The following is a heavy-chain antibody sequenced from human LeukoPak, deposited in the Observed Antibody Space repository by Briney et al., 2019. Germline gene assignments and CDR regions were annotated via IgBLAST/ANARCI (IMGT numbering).Heavy chain of an antibody. Sequence: SETPSLTCAVYGGSFSGYYWSWIRQPPGKGLEWIGEINHSGSTNYNPSLKSRVTISIDTSKNQFSLRLSSVTAADTAVYYCVRSEGYCSGGSCYSIEFFDYWGQGTLVTVSS. CDR2: INHSGST. CDR1: GGSFSGYY. CDR3: VRSEGYCSGGSCYSIEFFDY. J-gene: IGHJ4*02. D-gene: IGHD2-15*01. V-gene: IGHV4-34*01.